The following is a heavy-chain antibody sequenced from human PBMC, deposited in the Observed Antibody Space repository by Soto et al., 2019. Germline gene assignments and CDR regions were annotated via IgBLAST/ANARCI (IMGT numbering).Heavy chain of an antibody. D-gene: IGHD3-3*01. CDR3: ARAPRFISHITVLGEASPGVLEY. Sequence: QVRLLQSGAEVRKPGASLQVSCKTSGYTFINHHIHWVRQAPGQGLEWMGNINPDTGRTIFAPKFQHRVIMTSDMSITTVYMELSGLTSDDTAVYFCARAPRFISHITVLGEASPGVLEYWGQGTLVTVSS. CDR1: GYTFINHH. CDR2: INPDTGRT. J-gene: IGHJ4*02. V-gene: IGHV1-2*02.